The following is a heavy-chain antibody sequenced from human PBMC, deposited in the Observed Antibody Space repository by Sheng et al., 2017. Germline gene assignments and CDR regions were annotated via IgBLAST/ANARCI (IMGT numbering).Heavy chain of an antibody. Sequence: QVQLQQWGAGLLKPSETLSLTCAVYGGSFSGYYWSWIRQPPGKGLEWIGEINHSGSTNYNPSLKSRVTISVDTSKNQFSLKLSSVTAADTAVYYCARDVAVAFDYWGQGTLVTVSS. D-gene: IGHD6-19*01. CDR1: GGSFSGYY. CDR3: ARDVAVAFDY. CDR2: INHSGST. V-gene: IGHV4-34*01. J-gene: IGHJ4*02.